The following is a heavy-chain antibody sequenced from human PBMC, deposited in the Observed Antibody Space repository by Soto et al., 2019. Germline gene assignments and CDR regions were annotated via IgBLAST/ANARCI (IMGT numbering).Heavy chain of an antibody. D-gene: IGHD2-2*01. CDR3: GHLKTDTEVTPAPPLFDS. CDR2: LSHSGRT. V-gene: IGHV4-38-2*01. Sequence: SLTCAVSGFSISSDSYWGWMRQSPGKGLEWIGTLSHSGRTFYNPSLKSRVTISADTTKNQFSLSLTSATAADTAVYYCGHLKTDTEVTPAPPLFDSWGQGTLVTVSS. J-gene: IGHJ4*02. CDR1: GFSISSDSY.